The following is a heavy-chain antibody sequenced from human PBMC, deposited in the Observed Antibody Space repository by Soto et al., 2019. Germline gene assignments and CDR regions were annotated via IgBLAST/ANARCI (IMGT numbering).Heavy chain of an antibody. J-gene: IGHJ4*02. V-gene: IGHV4-31*03. CDR3: ARAVYYDCSGYSRKLNY. CDR1: GDSISSGGYY. CDR2: IYYSVST. D-gene: IGHD3-22*01. Sequence: SETLSLTCTVSGDSISSGGYYWSWIRQHPGKGLEWIGYIYYSVSTYYNPSLKSRVTISVDTSKNQFSLKLSSVTAADTAVYYCARAVYYDCSGYSRKLNYRGQGTLLTVST.